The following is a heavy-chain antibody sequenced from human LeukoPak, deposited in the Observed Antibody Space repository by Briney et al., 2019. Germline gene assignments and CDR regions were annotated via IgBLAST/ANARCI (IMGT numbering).Heavy chain of an antibody. Sequence: PGGSLRLSCAASGFTFSSYEMNWVRQAPGKGLEWVSYISSSGSTIYYADSVKGRFTISRDNAKNSLYLQMNSLRAEDTAVYYCARDHAFSYYYYYMDVWGKGTTVTVSS. D-gene: IGHD3-3*01. CDR2: ISSSGSTI. CDR3: ARDHAFSYYYYYMDV. J-gene: IGHJ6*03. V-gene: IGHV3-48*03. CDR1: GFTFSSYE.